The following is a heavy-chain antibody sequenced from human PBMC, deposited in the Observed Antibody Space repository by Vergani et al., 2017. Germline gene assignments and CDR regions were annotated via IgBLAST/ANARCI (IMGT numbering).Heavy chain of an antibody. J-gene: IGHJ4*02. CDR1: GYTFTGYY. CDR2: INPNSGGT. Sequence: QVQLVQSGAEVKKPGASVKVSCKASGYTFTGYYMPWVRQAPGQGLEWMGWINPNSGGTNYAQKFQGRVTMTRDTSISTAYMELSRLRSDDTAVYYCASWNGSGSKYGGGYFDYWGQGTLVTVSS. V-gene: IGHV1-2*02. CDR3: ASWNGSGSKYGGGYFDY. D-gene: IGHD3-10*01.